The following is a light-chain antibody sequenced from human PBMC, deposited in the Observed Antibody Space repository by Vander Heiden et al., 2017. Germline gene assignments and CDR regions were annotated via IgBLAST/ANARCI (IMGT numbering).Light chain of an antibody. CDR1: SSDVGGYNY. CDR2: EVT. Sequence: QSALTQPPSPPGSPGRSVTISCTGTSSDVGGYNYVSWYQQHPGKAPKLMIYEVTKRPSGVPDRFSGSKSGNTASLTVSGLQAEDEADYYCSSYAGSNNVVFGGGTKLTVL. J-gene: IGLJ2*01. CDR3: SSYAGSNNVV. V-gene: IGLV2-8*01.